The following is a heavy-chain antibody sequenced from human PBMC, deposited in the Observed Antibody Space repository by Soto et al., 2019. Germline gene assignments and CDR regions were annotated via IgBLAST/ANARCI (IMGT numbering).Heavy chain of an antibody. Sequence: SVKVSCKASGGTFSSYTINWVRQAPGQGLEWMGRIIPILGIANYAQRFQGRVTITADKSTSTAYMELSSLRSEDTAVYYCATRGEGPAAVEDYFDYWGQGTLVTVSS. V-gene: IGHV1-69*02. CDR1: GGTFSSYT. CDR3: ATRGEGPAAVEDYFDY. D-gene: IGHD2-2*01. CDR2: IIPILGIA. J-gene: IGHJ4*02.